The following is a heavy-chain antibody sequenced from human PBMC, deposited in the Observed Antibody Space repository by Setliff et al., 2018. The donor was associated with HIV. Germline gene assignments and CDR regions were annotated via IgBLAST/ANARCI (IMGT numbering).Heavy chain of an antibody. Sequence: TSETLSLTCGVSGYSMSSGYYWGWIRQPPGKGLEWIGHVYTSGSTDYNPSLNSRLTISIDTSRNQFSLRLNSVTAADTAVYFCARVGLAYSGDMDVWGKGTTVTV. CDR1: GYSMSSGYY. V-gene: IGHV4-38-2*01. D-gene: IGHD2-21*01. J-gene: IGHJ6*03. CDR3: ARVGLAYSGDMDV. CDR2: VYTSGST.